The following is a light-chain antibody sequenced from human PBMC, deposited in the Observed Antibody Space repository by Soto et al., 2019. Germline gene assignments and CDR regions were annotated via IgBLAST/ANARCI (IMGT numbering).Light chain of an antibody. V-gene: IGKV1-9*01. CDR1: QAISTH. J-gene: IGKJ5*01. Sequence: IQLTQSPSSLSASVGDRVTISCRASQAISTHLAWYQQKPGKAPQLLIFAASTLHSGVPSRFSGSGSGTDFTLTISSLQPEDFATYYCQQLTSYPITFGQGTRLEIK. CDR3: QQLTSYPIT. CDR2: AAS.